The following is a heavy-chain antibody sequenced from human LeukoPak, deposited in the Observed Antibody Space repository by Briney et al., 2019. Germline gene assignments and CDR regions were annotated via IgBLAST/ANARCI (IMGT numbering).Heavy chain of an antibody. CDR1: GYSFATYW. CDR2: NYPGDSDT. J-gene: IGHJ3*01. Sequence: GESLKISCKGSGYSFATYWIGWVRQMPGKGLEWMGINYPGDSDTTYSPSFQGQVTMSADKSISTAYLQWSSLKASDTAMYYCARRVSSSGFDAFDVWGQGAMVTVSS. D-gene: IGHD5-12*01. CDR3: ARRVSSSGFDAFDV. V-gene: IGHV5-51*01.